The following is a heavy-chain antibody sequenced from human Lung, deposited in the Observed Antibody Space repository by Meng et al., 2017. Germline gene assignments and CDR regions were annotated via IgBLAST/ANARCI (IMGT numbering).Heavy chain of an antibody. V-gene: IGHV4-34*01. CDR3: ARGPTTMAHDFDY. J-gene: IGHJ4*02. CDR2: INHSGST. Sequence: QSQLQKWGAGLLKPSETLSLTFVVSGGSFSDYYWSWIRQPPGKGLEWIGEINHSGSTNYNPSLESRATISVDTSQNNLSLKLSSVTAADSAVYYCARGPTTMAHDFDYWGQGTLVTVSS. CDR1: GGSFSDYY. D-gene: IGHD4-11*01.